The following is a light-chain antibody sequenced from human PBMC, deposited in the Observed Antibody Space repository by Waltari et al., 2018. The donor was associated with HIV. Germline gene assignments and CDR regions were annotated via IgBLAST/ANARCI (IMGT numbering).Light chain of an antibody. CDR1: QRISTY. J-gene: IGKJ1*01. CDR2: AAS. V-gene: IGKV1-39*01. CDR3: QHSYISPWT. Sequence: DIQMTQSPSSLSASIGDRVTITCRASQRISTYLNWYQQQPGKAPHLLIFAASNLQSGVPSRFSGRGSGTDFTLTISSLQPEDFATYYCQHSYISPWTFGQGTKVEI.